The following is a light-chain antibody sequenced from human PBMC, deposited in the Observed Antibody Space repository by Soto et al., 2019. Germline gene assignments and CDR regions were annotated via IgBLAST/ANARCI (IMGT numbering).Light chain of an antibody. CDR1: HSVASTY. Sequence: EIVLTQSPATLSLSPGEGATLSCRASHSVASTYLAWYQQKPGLAPRLIIYGASNRASGTPDRFSGGGSGTAFTLTISRREPEDLAVYYGQQYGSSSFTFGQGTKLEIK. CDR3: QQYGSSSFT. V-gene: IGKV3-20*01. CDR2: GAS. J-gene: IGKJ2*01.